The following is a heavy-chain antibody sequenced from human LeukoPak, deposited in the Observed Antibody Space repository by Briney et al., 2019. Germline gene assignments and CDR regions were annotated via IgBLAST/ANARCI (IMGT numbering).Heavy chain of an antibody. J-gene: IGHJ4*02. CDR1: GFTFNIYS. Sequence: PGGSLRLSCAASGFTFNIYSMNWVRQAPGKGLEWVSSISSTSTYLNYADSVKGRFTISRDNAKKSMFLQMNSLKAEDTAVYFCARANILQESNGLDYWGQGTQVTVSS. V-gene: IGHV3-21*03. CDR3: ARANILQESNGLDY. D-gene: IGHD3-3*02. CDR2: ISSTSTYL.